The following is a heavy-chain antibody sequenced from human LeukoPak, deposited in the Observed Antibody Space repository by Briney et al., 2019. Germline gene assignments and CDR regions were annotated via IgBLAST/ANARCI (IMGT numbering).Heavy chain of an antibody. CDR1: GFTFSSFE. V-gene: IGHV4-34*01. D-gene: IGHD6-13*01. CDR3: ARDSGSSYYYYYYMDV. Sequence: GSLRLSCAASGFTFSSFEMNWVRQAPGRGLEWIGEINHSGSTNYNPSLKSRVTISVDTSKNQFSLKLSSVTAADTAVYYCARDSGSSYYYYYYMDVWGKGTTVTVSS. J-gene: IGHJ6*03. CDR2: INHSGST.